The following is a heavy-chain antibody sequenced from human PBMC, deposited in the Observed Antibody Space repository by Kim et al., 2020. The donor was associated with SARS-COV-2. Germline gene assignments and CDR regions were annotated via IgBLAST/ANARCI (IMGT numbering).Heavy chain of an antibody. CDR2: INQSGDP. CDR3: ARTTRDGYNYLWYFDL. J-gene: IGHJ2*01. D-gene: IGHD5-12*01. V-gene: IGHV4-34*01. Sequence: KGLEWIGEINQSGDPNYNPSLKSRVTILVDTSKKQFSLKLTSLTAADTAVYYCARTTRDGYNYLWYFDLWDRGTLVTVSS.